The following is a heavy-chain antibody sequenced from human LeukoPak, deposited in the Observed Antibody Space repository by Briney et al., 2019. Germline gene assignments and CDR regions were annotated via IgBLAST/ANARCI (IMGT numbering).Heavy chain of an antibody. V-gene: IGHV3-20*04. J-gene: IGHJ5*02. D-gene: IGHD6-13*01. CDR3: ARYSSSWSSGWFDP. CDR1: GFTVSSNY. CDR2: INWNGGST. Sequence: GGSLRLSCAASGFTVSSNYMSWVRQAPGKGLEWVSGINWNGGSTGYADSVKGRFTISRDNAKNSLYLQMNSLRAEDTALYYCARYSSSWSSGWFDPWGQGTLVTVSS.